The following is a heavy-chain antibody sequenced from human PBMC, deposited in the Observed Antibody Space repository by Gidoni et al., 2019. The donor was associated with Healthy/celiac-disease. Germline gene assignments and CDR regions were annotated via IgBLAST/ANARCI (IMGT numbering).Heavy chain of an antibody. CDR1: GFTFRSYW. J-gene: IGHJ4*02. V-gene: IGHV3-7*01. CDR3: ARVCGNRAVRGYYFDY. D-gene: IGHD3-10*01. Sequence: EVQLVESGGGLVQPGGSLRLSCAASGFTFRSYWMSWVRQAPGKGLEWVANIKQDGSEKYYVDSLKGRFTISRDNAKNSLYLQMNSLRAEDTAVYYCARVCGNRAVRGYYFDYWGQGTLVTVSS. CDR2: IKQDGSEK.